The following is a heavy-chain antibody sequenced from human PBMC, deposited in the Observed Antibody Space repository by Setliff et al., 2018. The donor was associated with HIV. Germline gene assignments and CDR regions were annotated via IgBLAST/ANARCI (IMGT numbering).Heavy chain of an antibody. CDR1: GYTFINYG. D-gene: IGHD3-22*01. J-gene: IGHJ4*02. Sequence: ASVKVSCKASGYTFINYGISWVREAPGQGLEWMGWISAYNGKTNYAQQLQGRVTMTTDTSTSTAYMELRSLRSDDTAVYYCARDGYYYDGSAYSTFDYWGQGTLVTVSS. CDR3: ARDGYYYDGSAYSTFDY. CDR2: ISAYNGKT. V-gene: IGHV1-18*01.